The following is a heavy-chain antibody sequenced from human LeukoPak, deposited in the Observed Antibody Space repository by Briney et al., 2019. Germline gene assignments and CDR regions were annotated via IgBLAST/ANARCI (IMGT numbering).Heavy chain of an antibody. Sequence: GESLKISCKASGYSFTTYWIGWVRQMPGKGLEWMGIIYPADSTAHYSPSFQGQVTISADKSISTAYLQWSSLKASDTAMYYCARHEDWDGYNRNVDYWGQGTLVSISS. CDR3: ARHEDWDGYNRNVDY. CDR1: GYSFTTYW. CDR2: IYPADSTA. V-gene: IGHV5-51*01. D-gene: IGHD5-24*01. J-gene: IGHJ4*02.